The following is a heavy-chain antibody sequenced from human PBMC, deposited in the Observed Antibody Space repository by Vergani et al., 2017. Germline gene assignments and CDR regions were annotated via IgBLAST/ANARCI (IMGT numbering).Heavy chain of an antibody. CDR1: GFTFNHYA. CDR3: AKANPRNSGYDYLYYYDAMDV. V-gene: IGHV3-23*01. D-gene: IGHD5-12*01. Sequence: EVQLLESGGDLVQPGGSLRLSCAASGFTFNHYAMNWVRQAPRKGLEWVSGISGSGGSTYYAGSVKGRFTISRDSDKNTLYLQMNSLSAGDTAVYYCAKANPRNSGYDYLYYYDAMDVWGQGTTVTVSS. CDR2: ISGSGGST. J-gene: IGHJ6*02.